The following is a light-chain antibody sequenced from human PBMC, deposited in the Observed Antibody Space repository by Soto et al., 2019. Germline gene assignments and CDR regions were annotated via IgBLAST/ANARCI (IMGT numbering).Light chain of an antibody. CDR3: QQYNEWPLT. Sequence: ERVMRQSPATVSVSPGERVTLSCRASQSVSNNLAWYQQKPGQAPRLLIYSASTRATGIPARFSGSASGTEFTLSISSLQSEDFAVYYCQQYNEWPLTFGGGTKVETK. CDR2: SAS. V-gene: IGKV3-15*01. J-gene: IGKJ4*01. CDR1: QSVSNN.